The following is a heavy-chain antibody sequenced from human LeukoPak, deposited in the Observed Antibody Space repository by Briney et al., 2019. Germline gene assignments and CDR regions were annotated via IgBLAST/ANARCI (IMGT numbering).Heavy chain of an antibody. CDR3: ARVGGDYDILTGYFGY. V-gene: IGHV1-46*01. D-gene: IGHD3-9*01. J-gene: IGHJ4*02. CDR1: GGTFSSYA. Sequence: ASVKVSCKASGGTFSSYAISWVRQAPEQGLEWMGIINPSGGSTSYAQKFQGRVTMTRDMSTSTVYVELSSLRSEDTAVYYCARVGGDYDILTGYFGYWGQGTLVTVSS. CDR2: INPSGGST.